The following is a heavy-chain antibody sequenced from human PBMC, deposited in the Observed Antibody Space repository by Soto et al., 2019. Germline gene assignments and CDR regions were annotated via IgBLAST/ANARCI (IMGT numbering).Heavy chain of an antibody. V-gene: IGHV4-39*01. CDR2: IFYTGNT. Sequence: QLQLQQSGPGLVMPSETLSLTCTVSVGSISSSTYYWGWIRQPPGKGLEWIGNIFYTGNTYYNPYLKSRVAISIDTSKNQFSLKLSSVTAADTAVYYCARRWPPGAFYLWGQGTMVTVSS. CDR3: ARRWPPGAFYL. J-gene: IGHJ3*01. D-gene: IGHD1-1*01. CDR1: VGSISSSTYY.